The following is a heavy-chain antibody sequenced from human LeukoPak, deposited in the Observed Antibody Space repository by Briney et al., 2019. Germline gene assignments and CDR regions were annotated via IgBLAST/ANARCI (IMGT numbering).Heavy chain of an antibody. V-gene: IGHV4-59*11. D-gene: IGHD6-13*01. J-gene: IGHJ3*02. CDR3: ATLGRAAGNAFDI. CDR2: TYYGGST. Sequence: SETLSLTCSVSGDSISFHFWSWIRQPPGKGREGIGHTYYGGSTDYNPSLASRVTVSADTSKNQFSLKLSSVTAADTAVYYCATLGRAAGNAFDIWGQGTVVIVSS. CDR1: GDSISFHF.